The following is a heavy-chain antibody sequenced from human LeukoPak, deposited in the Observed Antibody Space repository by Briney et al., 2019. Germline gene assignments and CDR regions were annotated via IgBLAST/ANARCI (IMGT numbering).Heavy chain of an antibody. CDR3: AKDALRYFDWLLYYYYYYGMDV. Sequence: LAGGSLRLSCAASGFTFSSDGMHWVRQAPGKGLEWVAVISYDGSNKYYADSVKGRFTISRDNSKNTLYLQMNSLRAEDTAVYYCAKDALRYFDWLLYYYYYYGMDVWGQGTTVTVSS. J-gene: IGHJ6*02. CDR1: GFTFSSDG. V-gene: IGHV3-30*18. D-gene: IGHD3-9*01. CDR2: ISYDGSNK.